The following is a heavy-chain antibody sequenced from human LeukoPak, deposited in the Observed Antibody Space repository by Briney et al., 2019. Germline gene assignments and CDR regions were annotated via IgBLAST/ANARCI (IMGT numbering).Heavy chain of an antibody. Sequence: SVKVSCKASGGTFSSYAISWVRQAPGQGLEWMGGIIPIFGTANYAQKFQGRVTITADESTSTAYMELSSLRSEDTAVYYCAADPGHYGDYDFDYWGQGTLVTVSS. D-gene: IGHD4-17*01. CDR3: AADPGHYGDYDFDY. CDR1: GGTFSSYA. CDR2: IIPIFGTA. J-gene: IGHJ4*02. V-gene: IGHV1-69*13.